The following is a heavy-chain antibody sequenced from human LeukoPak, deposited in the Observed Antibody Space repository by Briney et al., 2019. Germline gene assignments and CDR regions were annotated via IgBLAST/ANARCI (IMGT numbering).Heavy chain of an antibody. CDR2: IKEDGTAK. V-gene: IGHV3-7*01. CDR1: GFTFSSSW. D-gene: IGHD5-12*01. Sequence: GGSLRLSCASSGFTFSSSWMAWVRQAPGKGLEWVGNIKEDGTAKNYVVSVRGRFTISRDNAKNSLYLQMNSLRGEDTAVYYCTRDSGYNAFDIWGQGTMVTVSS. CDR3: TRDSGYNAFDI. J-gene: IGHJ3*02.